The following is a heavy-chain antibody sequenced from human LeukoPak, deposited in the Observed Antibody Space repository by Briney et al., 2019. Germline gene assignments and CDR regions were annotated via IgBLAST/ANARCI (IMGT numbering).Heavy chain of an antibody. CDR1: GFTCSSYA. CDR2: ISGSGSST. D-gene: IGHD3-22*01. Sequence: GGSLRLSCAASGFTCSSYAMSWVRQAPGKGLEWVSGISGSGSSTYYADSVKGRFTISRDNSKNTLYLQMNSLRAEDTAVYYCAKSDDSSGYYYGIVYWGQGTLVTVSS. CDR3: AKSDDSSGYYYGIVY. V-gene: IGHV3-23*01. J-gene: IGHJ4*02.